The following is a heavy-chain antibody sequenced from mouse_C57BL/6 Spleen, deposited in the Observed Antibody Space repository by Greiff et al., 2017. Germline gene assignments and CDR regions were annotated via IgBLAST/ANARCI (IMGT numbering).Heavy chain of an antibody. D-gene: IGHD2-2*01. V-gene: IGHV5-4*01. CDR2: ISDGGSYT. CDR3: AREGLRRLAY. J-gene: IGHJ3*01. Sequence: EVQGVESGGGLVKPGGSLKLSCAASGFTFSSYAMSWVRQTPEKRLGWVATISDGGSYTYYPDNVKGRFTISRDNAKNNLYLQMSHLKSEDTAMYYCAREGLRRLAYWGQGTLVTVSA. CDR1: GFTFSSYA.